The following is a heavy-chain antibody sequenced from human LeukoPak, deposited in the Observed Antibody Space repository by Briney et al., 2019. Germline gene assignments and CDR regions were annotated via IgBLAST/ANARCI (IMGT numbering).Heavy chain of an antibody. CDR2: IIPIFGTA. CDR1: GGTFSSYA. Sequence: RASVKVSCKASGGTFSSYAISWVRQAPGQGLEWMGRIIPIFGTANYAQKFQGRVTITTDESTSTAYMELSSLRSEDTAVYYCARGSSAWYRFDYWGQGTLVTVSS. V-gene: IGHV1-69*05. CDR3: ARGSSAWYRFDY. J-gene: IGHJ4*02. D-gene: IGHD6-19*01.